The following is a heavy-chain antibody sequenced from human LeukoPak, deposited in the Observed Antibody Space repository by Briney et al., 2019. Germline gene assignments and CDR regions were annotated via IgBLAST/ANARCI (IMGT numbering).Heavy chain of an antibody. J-gene: IGHJ4*02. D-gene: IGHD3-10*01. CDR2: IKQDGSEK. Sequence: GGSLRLSCAASGFTFSSYWMSWVRQAPGKGLEGVANIKQDGSEKYYVDSVKGRFTISRDNAKNSLYLQMNSLRAEDTAVYYCARSYRHYYGSGSYPYWGQGTLVTVSS. CDR1: GFTFSSYW. CDR3: ARSYRHYYGSGSYPY. V-gene: IGHV3-7*01.